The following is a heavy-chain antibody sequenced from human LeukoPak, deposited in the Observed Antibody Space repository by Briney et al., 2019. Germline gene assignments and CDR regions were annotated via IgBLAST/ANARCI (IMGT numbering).Heavy chain of an antibody. V-gene: IGHV1-46*01. D-gene: IGHD1-26*01. CDR2: INPSGGST. J-gene: IGHJ4*02. CDR3: ARLAKTWELDY. CDR1: GYIFTSYA. Sequence: ASVKVSCKASGYIFTSYAMHWVRQAPGQGLEWMGIINPSGGSTSYAQKFQGRVTMTRDTSTSTVYMELSSLRSEDTAVYYCARLAKTWELDYWGQGTLVTVSS.